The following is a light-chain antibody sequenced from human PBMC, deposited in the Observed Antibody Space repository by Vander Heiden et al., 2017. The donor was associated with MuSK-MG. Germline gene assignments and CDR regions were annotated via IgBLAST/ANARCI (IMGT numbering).Light chain of an antibody. CDR3: QQYDSSPHT. V-gene: IGKV4-1*01. Sequence: DIVMTQSPDSLAVSLGERATINCKSSQSVLYSSSNENFLAWYQQKPGQPPKLRIYWASTRESGVPDRFSGSGSGTVFTLTISSLQAEDVAVYYCQQYDSSPHTFGGGTKVEIK. J-gene: IGKJ4*01. CDR1: QSVLYSSSNENF. CDR2: WAS.